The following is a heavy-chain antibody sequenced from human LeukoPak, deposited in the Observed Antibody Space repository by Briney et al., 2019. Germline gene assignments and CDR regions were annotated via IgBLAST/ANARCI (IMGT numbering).Heavy chain of an antibody. CDR2: ISGSGGST. CDR3: AKANGYCSSTSCYYFWYFQH. D-gene: IGHD2-2*01. CDR1: GFTFSSYA. V-gene: IGHV3-23*01. Sequence: GGSLRLSCAASGFTFSSYAMSWVRQAPGKGLEWVSGISGSGGSTYYADSAKGRFTISRDNSKNTLYLRMNSLRAEDTAVYYCAKANGYCSSTSCYYFWYFQHWGQGTLVTVSS. J-gene: IGHJ1*01.